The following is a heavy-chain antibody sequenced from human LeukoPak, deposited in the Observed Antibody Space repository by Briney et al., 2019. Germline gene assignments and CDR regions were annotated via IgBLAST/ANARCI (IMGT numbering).Heavy chain of an antibody. CDR3: ARAKVAGFDY. J-gene: IGHJ4*02. Sequence: SETLSLTCAVYGGSFSGYYWSWIRQPPGKGLEWIGEINHSGSTNYNPPLKSRVTISVDTSKNQFSLKLSSVTAADTAVYYCARAKVAGFDYWGQGTLVTVSS. CDR1: GGSFSGYY. V-gene: IGHV4-34*01. CDR2: INHSGST. D-gene: IGHD6-19*01.